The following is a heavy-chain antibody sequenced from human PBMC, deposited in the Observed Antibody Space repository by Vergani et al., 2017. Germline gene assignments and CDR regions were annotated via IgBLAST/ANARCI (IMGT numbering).Heavy chain of an antibody. V-gene: IGHV3-30*02. D-gene: IGHD2-21*02. CDR1: GFTFSNFG. J-gene: IGHJ4*02. Sequence: QVQLVESAGGVVQPGGYLRLSCAASGFTFSNFGMHWIRQAPGKGLEWLAYIGKDGINTRYRDAVKGRFTVSRDNSKDILYLQMDSLRSEDTALYYGDKYLRDSTDGLPDSWGPGTLFLFSS. CDR3: DKYLRDSTDGLPDS. CDR2: IGKDGINT.